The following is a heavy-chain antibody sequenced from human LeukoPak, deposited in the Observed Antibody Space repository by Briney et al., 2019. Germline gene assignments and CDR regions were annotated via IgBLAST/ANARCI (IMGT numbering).Heavy chain of an antibody. Sequence: SQTLSLTCAISGDSVSSSNAAWNWIRQSPSRGLEWLGRTYYRSKWYNDYAVSVRGRITINPDTSKDQFSLQLNSVTPEDTAVYYCARSRSPPIGSSYYYCVDVWDKGTTVTVSS. D-gene: IGHD3-10*01. CDR2: TYYRSKWYN. CDR3: ARSRSPPIGSSYYYCVDV. V-gene: IGHV6-1*01. J-gene: IGHJ6*03. CDR1: GDSVSSSNAA.